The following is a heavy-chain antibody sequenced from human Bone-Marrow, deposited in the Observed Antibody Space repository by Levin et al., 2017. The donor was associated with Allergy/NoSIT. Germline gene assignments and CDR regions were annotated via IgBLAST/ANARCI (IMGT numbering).Heavy chain of an antibody. CDR3: AREYYYDSSGYYH. D-gene: IGHD3-22*01. CDR1: GFTFSDYY. V-gene: IGHV3-11*01. CDR2: ISSSGSTI. J-gene: IGHJ5*02. Sequence: LSLTCAASGFTFSDYYMSWIRPAPGKGLEWVSYISSSGSTIYYADSVKGRFTISRDNAKNSLYLQMNSLRAEDTAVYYCAREYYYDSSGYYHWGQGTLVTVSS.